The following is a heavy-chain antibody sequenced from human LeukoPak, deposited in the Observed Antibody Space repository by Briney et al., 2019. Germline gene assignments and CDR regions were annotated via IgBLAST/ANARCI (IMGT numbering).Heavy chain of an antibody. CDR2: INPNSGGT. Sequence: ASVKVSCKASGYTFTGYYMHWVRQAPGQGLEWMGWINPNSGGTNYAQKFQGRVTMTRDTSISTAYMGLSRLRSDDTAVYYCARDLRRIAAAGTTCFVYWGQGTLVTVSS. CDR3: ARDLRRIAAAGTTCFVY. V-gene: IGHV1-2*02. CDR1: GYTFTGYY. J-gene: IGHJ4*02. D-gene: IGHD6-13*01.